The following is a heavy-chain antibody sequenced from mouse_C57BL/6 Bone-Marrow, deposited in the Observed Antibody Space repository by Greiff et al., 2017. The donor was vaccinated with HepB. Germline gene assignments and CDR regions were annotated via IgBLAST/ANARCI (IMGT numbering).Heavy chain of an antibody. CDR2: IDPSDSYT. CDR1: GYTFTSYW. V-gene: IGHV1-69*01. CDR3: ARSLYDY. Sequence: QVHVKQPGAELVMPGASVKLSCKASGYTFTSYWMHWVKQRPGQGLEWIGEIDPSDSYTNYNQKFKGKSTLTVDKSSSTAYMQLSSLTSEDSAVYYCARSLYDYWGQGTTLTVSS. D-gene: IGHD6-1*01. J-gene: IGHJ2*01.